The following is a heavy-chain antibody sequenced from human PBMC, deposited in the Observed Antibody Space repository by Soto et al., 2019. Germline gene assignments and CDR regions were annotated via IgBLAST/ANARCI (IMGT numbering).Heavy chain of an antibody. Sequence: QAQLVQSGAEVKKPGASVSVSCKASGYTFTGDYLHWVRQAPGQGLEWMAWINPKSGYTKSAQKFQARVTLTRDTSISTAYMELRSLRSEDTAVYFCARYTGSNSLFDSWGQGTLVTVSS. CDR1: GYTFTGDY. V-gene: IGHV1-2*02. J-gene: IGHJ4*02. CDR3: ARYTGSNSLFDS. CDR2: INPKSGYT. D-gene: IGHD1-26*01.